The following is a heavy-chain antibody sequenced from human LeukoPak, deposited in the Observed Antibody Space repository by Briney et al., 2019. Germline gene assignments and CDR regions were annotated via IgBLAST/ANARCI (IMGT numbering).Heavy chain of an antibody. CDR3: ARGDPRVGATDY. V-gene: IGHV3-48*03. CDR2: ISSSGSTI. J-gene: IGHJ4*02. D-gene: IGHD1-26*01. Sequence: GGSLRLSCAASGFTFSSYEMNWVCQAPGKGLEWVSYISSSGSTIYYADSVKGRFTISRDNAKNSLYLQMNSLRAEDTAVYYCARGDPRVGATDYWGQGTLVTVSS. CDR1: GFTFSSYE.